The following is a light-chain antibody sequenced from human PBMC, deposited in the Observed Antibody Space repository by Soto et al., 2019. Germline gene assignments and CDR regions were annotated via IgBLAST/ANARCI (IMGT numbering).Light chain of an antibody. J-gene: IGLJ2*01. CDR2: GDN. Sequence: SYELTKPPPVSVAPGQTARITCVGNSIGRNSVGTTGVHWYQQKPGQAPVLLVYGDNDRPSGIPERFSGSKSGTTATLTISRFYAGDEAYYYCQVWDSTSELNILVGGGTKLTVL. CDR1: SIGRNSVGTTG. CDR3: QVWDSTSELNIL. V-gene: IGLV3-21*02.